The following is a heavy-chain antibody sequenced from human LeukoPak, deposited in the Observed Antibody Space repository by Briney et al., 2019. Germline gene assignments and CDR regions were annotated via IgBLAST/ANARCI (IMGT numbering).Heavy chain of an antibody. CDR3: ARQEDYYYYGMDV. Sequence: GESLKISCKGSGYSFTSYWIGWVRQMPGKGLEWMGIIYPGDSDTRYSPSFQGQVTISADKSISTAYPQWSSLKASDTAMYYCARQEDYYYYGMDVWGQGTTVTVSS. CDR1: GYSFTSYW. V-gene: IGHV5-51*01. CDR2: IYPGDSDT. J-gene: IGHJ6*02.